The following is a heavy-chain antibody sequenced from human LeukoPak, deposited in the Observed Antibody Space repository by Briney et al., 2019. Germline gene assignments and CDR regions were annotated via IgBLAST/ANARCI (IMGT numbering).Heavy chain of an antibody. Sequence: GGSLRLSCAASGFPFSSYAMNWVRQAPGKGLEWVSAITGSGDYTYYADSVKGRFTISRDNSKNTLYLQMNSLRAEDTAVYYCAKRPTYDSSGYYYHWGQGTLVTVSS. V-gene: IGHV3-23*01. CDR3: AKRPTYDSSGYYYH. D-gene: IGHD3-22*01. CDR1: GFPFSSYA. CDR2: ITGSGDYT. J-gene: IGHJ5*02.